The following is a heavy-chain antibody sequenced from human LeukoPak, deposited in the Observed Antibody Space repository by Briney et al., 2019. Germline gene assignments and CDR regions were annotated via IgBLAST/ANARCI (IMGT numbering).Heavy chain of an antibody. CDR1: GGSISSGDYY. D-gene: IGHD3-3*01. V-gene: IGHV4-30-4*01. J-gene: IGHJ4*02. Sequence: SQTLSLTCTVSGGSISSGDYYWSWIRQPPGKGLEWIGYIYYSGSTYNNPSLKSRVTISVDTSKNQFSLKLSSVAAADTAVYYCARGPYDFWSGSYFDYWGQGTLVTVSS. CDR2: IYYSGST. CDR3: ARGPYDFWSGSYFDY.